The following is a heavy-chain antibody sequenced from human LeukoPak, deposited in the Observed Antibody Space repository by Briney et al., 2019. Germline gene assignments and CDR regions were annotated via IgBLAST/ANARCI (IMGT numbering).Heavy chain of an antibody. Sequence: SQTLSLTCTVSGGSISSGGYYWSWIRQPPGKGLEWIGYIYHSGSTYYNPSLKSRVTISVDRSKNQFSLKLSSVTAADTAVYYCARVIAARRSQWGDYFDYWGQGTLVTVSS. D-gene: IGHD6-6*01. J-gene: IGHJ4*02. V-gene: IGHV4-30-2*01. CDR1: GGSISSGGYY. CDR3: ARVIAARRSQWGDYFDY. CDR2: IYHSGST.